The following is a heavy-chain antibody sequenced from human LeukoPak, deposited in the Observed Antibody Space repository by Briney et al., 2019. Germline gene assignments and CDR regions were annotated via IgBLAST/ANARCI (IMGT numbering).Heavy chain of an antibody. V-gene: IGHV3-30-3*01. D-gene: IGHD2-15*01. J-gene: IGHJ5*02. Sequence: PGRSLRLSCAASGFTFSSYAMHWVRQAPGRGLEWVAVISYDGSNKYYADSVKGRFTISRDNSKNTLYLQMNSLRAEDTAVYYCARDTLAATHWFDPWGQGTLVTVSS. CDR1: GFTFSSYA. CDR2: ISYDGSNK. CDR3: ARDTLAATHWFDP.